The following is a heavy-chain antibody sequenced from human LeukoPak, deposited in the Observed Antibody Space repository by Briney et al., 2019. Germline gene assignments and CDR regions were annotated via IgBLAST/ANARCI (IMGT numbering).Heavy chain of an antibody. V-gene: IGHV3-48*01. Sequence: GASLRLSCAASGFTFSSYSMNWVRQAPGKGLEWVSYISSSSSTIYYADSVKGRFTISRDNAKNSLYLQMNSLRAEDTAVYYCARDWDTAMVNWFDPWGQGTLVTVSS. CDR1: GFTFSSYS. D-gene: IGHD5-18*01. CDR3: ARDWDTAMVNWFDP. J-gene: IGHJ5*02. CDR2: ISSSSSTI.